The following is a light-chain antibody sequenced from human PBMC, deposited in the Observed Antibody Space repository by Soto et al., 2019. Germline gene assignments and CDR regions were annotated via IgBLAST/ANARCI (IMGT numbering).Light chain of an antibody. J-gene: IGKJ1*01. V-gene: IGKV1-8*01. CDR1: QGISSY. CDR2: AAS. Sequence: GGRVTITCRASQGISSYLAWYQQKPGKAPKLLIYAASTLQSGVPSRFSGSGSGTDFTLTISCLQSEDFATYYCQQYYSYPRTFCQGTKVDIK. CDR3: QQYYSYPRT.